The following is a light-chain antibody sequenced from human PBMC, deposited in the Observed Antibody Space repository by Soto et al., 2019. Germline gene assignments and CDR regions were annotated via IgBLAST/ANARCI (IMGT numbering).Light chain of an antibody. J-gene: IGKJ1*01. Sequence: QMTQSPSSLSASVGEKIIITCRASRDVGSDVSWYQQKQGQAPTLLIYAASDLYTGVPSRFSGSRSGTEFTLTISSLQPEDFASYYCLQDYGDSWTFGQGTKVDIK. CDR3: LQDYGDSWT. CDR2: AAS. V-gene: IGKV1-6*01. CDR1: RDVGSD.